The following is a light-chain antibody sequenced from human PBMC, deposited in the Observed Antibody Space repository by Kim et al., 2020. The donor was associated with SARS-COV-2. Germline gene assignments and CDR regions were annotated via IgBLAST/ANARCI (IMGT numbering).Light chain of an antibody. CDR2: LAS. J-gene: IGKJ2*01. Sequence: DIQMTQSPSTLSASVGDRVTITCRASQTISTWLAWYQQKPGKAPNLLIYLASTLESGVPSRFIGSGSGTEFTLTIDSLQPDDFATYYCQHYSRFPYSLGQGTKVHIK. CDR3: QHYSRFPYS. CDR1: QTISTW. V-gene: IGKV1-5*03.